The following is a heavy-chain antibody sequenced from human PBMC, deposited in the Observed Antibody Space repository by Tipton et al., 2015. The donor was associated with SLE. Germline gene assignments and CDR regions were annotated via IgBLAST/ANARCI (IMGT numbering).Heavy chain of an antibody. V-gene: IGHV4-39*07. J-gene: IGHJ4*02. CDR2: FLYGGST. CDR1: GFSINSYTYY. CDR3: ARDSMATGTGDY. D-gene: IGHD1-14*01. Sequence: GLVKPSETLSLTCTVSGFSINSYTYYWGWIRQPPGKGLEWIGTFLYGGSTYSNPSLRSRVTISVDTSKNQFSLKLSSVTAADTAVYYCARDSMATGTGDYWGQGTLVTVSS.